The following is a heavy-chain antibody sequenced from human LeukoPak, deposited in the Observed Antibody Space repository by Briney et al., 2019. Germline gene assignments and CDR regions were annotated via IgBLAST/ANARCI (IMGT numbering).Heavy chain of an antibody. Sequence: ASVKVSCKASGYTFTSYDFNWVRQATGQRPEWMGWMSPNSGDTGYAQKFQDRVTMTRNTSISTAYMEPSSLRSDDTAVYYCARDGPDLAHLGYCSGGSCYSWAFDYWGQGTLVTVSS. J-gene: IGHJ4*02. V-gene: IGHV1-8*01. CDR3: ARDGPDLAHLGYCSGGSCYSWAFDY. CDR1: GYTFTSYD. CDR2: MSPNSGDT. D-gene: IGHD2-15*01.